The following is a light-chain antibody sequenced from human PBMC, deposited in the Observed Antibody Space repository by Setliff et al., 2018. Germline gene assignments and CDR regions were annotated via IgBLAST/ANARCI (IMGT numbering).Light chain of an antibody. CDR3: SSNIGSNNFDV. CDR2: EVN. Sequence: SVTISCTGTSSDIGGYKYVSWYQQHPGKAPKLMIYEVNKRPSGVPDRFSGSKSGNTASLTVSGLQAEDEADYYCSSNIGSNNFDVFGTGTKVTVL. J-gene: IGLJ1*01. CDR1: SSDIGGYKY. V-gene: IGLV2-8*01.